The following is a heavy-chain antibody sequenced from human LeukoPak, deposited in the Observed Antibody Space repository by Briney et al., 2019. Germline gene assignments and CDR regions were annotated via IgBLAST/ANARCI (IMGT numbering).Heavy chain of an antibody. CDR2: ISSSSSYI. J-gene: IGHJ4*02. D-gene: IGHD2-2*01. Sequence: PGGSLRLSCAASGFTFSSYSMNWVRQAPGKGLEWVSSISSSSSYIYYADSVKGRFTISRDNAKNSLYLQMNSLRAEDTAVYYCARAGTRGSCSSTSCYERYWGQGTLVTVSS. CDR1: GFTFSSYS. V-gene: IGHV3-21*01. CDR3: ARAGTRGSCSSTSCYERY.